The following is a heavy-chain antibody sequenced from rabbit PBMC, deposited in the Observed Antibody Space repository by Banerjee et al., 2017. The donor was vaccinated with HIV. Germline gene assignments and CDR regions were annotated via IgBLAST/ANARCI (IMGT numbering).Heavy chain of an antibody. D-gene: IGHD4-2*01. Sequence: QSLEESGGDLVKPGASLTLTCTASGFSFSSGYDMCWVRQAPGKGLEWIACIYTGSSGSTYYASWAKGRFTISKTSSTTVTLQMNSLTAADTATYFCARMDAAFGYGGSLWGPGTLVTVS. CDR3: ARMDAAFGYGGSL. J-gene: IGHJ4*01. CDR1: GFSFSSGYD. CDR2: IYTGSSGST. V-gene: IGHV1S40*01.